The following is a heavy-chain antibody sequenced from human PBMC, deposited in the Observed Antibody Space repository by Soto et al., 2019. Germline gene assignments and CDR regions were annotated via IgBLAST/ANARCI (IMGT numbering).Heavy chain of an antibody. CDR3: FGNLFWRGY. V-gene: IGHV3-30*03. CDR1: GFTFSSYG. Sequence: QVQPVESGGGVVQPGRSLRLSCAASGFTFSSYGMHWVRQAPGKGLEWISLISHDGSNRYYADSVKGRFTISRDNSNNTLFLQLNSLIPEDTAMYYCFGNLFWRGYWGQGALVTVSS. CDR2: ISHDGSNR. D-gene: IGHD3-16*01. J-gene: IGHJ4*02.